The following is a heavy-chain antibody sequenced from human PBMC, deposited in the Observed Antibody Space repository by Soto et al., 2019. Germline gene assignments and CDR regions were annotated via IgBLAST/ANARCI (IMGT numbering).Heavy chain of an antibody. CDR1: GFTFSDYY. V-gene: IGHV3-11*01. CDR3: ARDQGYDFWSDTYYYGMDV. D-gene: IGHD3-3*01. CDR2: ISSSGSTI. J-gene: IGHJ6*02. Sequence: PGGSLRLSCAASGFTFSDYYMSWIRQAPGKGLEWVSYISSSGSTIYYADSVMGRFNISRYNAKNSLYLQINSLRAEDTAVYYCARDQGYDFWSDTYYYGMDVWRQGATLTVSS.